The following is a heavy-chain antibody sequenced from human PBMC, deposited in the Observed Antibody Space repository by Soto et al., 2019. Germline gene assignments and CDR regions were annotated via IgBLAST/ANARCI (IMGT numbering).Heavy chain of an antibody. D-gene: IGHD5-12*01. CDR1: GGTFSSYT. CDR2: IIPILDVA. V-gene: IGHV1-69*02. Sequence: QVQLVQSGAEVKKPGSSVKVSCKASGGTFSSYTISWVRQAPGQGLEWMGRIIPILDVANYAQKFQGRVTITADNSTSIVYRELRSLRSEDTAVYYCARAGGYNSYGLDAWGQGTTVTVSS. CDR3: ARAGGYNSYGLDA. J-gene: IGHJ6*02.